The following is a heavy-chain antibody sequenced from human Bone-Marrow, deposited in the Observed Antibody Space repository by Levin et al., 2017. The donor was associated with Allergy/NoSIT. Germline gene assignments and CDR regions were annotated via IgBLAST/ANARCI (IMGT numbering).Heavy chain of an antibody. D-gene: IGHD6-19*01. J-gene: IGHJ5*02. CDR1: GFTFHTSA. V-gene: IGHV3-23*01. CDR2: ISGSGDVT. CDR3: AKGSSGWFQETDA. Sequence: GESLKISCTASGFTFHTSAMTWVRQAPGRGLAWVSAISGSGDVTSYADSVKGRFTVFRDNSKNMLFLQMDSLRVEDTAVFYCAKGSSGWFQETDAWGQGTLVTVSS.